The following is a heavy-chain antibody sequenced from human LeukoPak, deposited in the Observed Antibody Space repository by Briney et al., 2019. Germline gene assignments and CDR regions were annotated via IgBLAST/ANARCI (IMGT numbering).Heavy chain of an antibody. CDR1: GFTFSNAW. D-gene: IGHD3-22*01. CDR3: ATYSSLNRREFQF. J-gene: IGHJ1*01. Sequence: GGSLRLSCAASGFTFSNAWMSWVRQAPGKGLQWVANIKTDGSEKYYVDSVKGRFTISRDNAKNSLYLQMNSLRAEDTAVYYCATYSSLNRREFQFWGQGTLLTVSS. CDR2: IKTDGSEK. V-gene: IGHV3-7*01.